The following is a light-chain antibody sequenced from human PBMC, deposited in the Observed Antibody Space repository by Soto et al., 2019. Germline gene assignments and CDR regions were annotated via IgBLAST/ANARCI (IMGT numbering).Light chain of an antibody. CDR3: QKYNSALALT. J-gene: IGKJ4*01. CDR2: AAS. V-gene: IGKV1-27*01. CDR1: QDISNY. Sequence: DIQMTQSPSSLSASIGDRVTITCRASQDISNYLAWYQQKPGKAPKLVIYAASALQSGVPSRFSGSGSGTDFTLTISSLQPEDVATYYCQKYNSALALTFGVGTKVDIK.